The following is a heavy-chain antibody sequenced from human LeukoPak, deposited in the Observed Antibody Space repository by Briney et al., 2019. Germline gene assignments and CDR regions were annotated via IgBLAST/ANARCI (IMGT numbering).Heavy chain of an antibody. D-gene: IGHD4-17*01. CDR2: IYYSGST. CDR1: GGSISSYY. Sequence: SETLSLTCTVSGGSISSYYWSWIRQPPGKGLEWIGYIYYSGSTYYNPSLKSRVTISVDTSKNQFSLKLSSVTAADTAVYYCARGGDPYGDRYYFDYWGQGTLVTVSS. V-gene: IGHV4-59*12. CDR3: ARGGDPYGDRYYFDY. J-gene: IGHJ4*02.